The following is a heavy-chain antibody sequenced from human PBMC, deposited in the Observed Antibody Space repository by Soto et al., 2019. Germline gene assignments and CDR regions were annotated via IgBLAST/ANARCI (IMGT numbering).Heavy chain of an antibody. Sequence: QVQLQESGPGLVKPSGTLSLTCAVSGGSISSSNWWSWGRQPPGKGVEWIGEIYHSGSTNYNPSLKSRVTISVDKSKNQVSLKLSSVTAADTAVYYCARFGDVDSSGIDYWGQGTLVTVSS. V-gene: IGHV4-4*02. CDR1: GGSISSSNW. J-gene: IGHJ4*02. CDR2: IYHSGST. CDR3: ARFGDVDSSGIDY. D-gene: IGHD3-22*01.